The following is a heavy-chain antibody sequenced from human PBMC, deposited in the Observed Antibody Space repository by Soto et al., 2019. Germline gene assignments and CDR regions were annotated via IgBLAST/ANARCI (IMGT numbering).Heavy chain of an antibody. D-gene: IGHD3-22*01. CDR3: ARESGYYDSSGYYPLDY. CDR1: GGTFSSYA. Sequence: QVQLVQSGAEVQKPGSSVKVSCKASGGTFSSYAISWVRQAPGQGLEWMGGIIPILGTANYAQKFQGRVTITADKSTSTAYMELSSLRSEDTAVYYCARESGYYDSSGYYPLDYWGQGTLVTVSS. CDR2: IIPILGTA. V-gene: IGHV1-69*06. J-gene: IGHJ4*02.